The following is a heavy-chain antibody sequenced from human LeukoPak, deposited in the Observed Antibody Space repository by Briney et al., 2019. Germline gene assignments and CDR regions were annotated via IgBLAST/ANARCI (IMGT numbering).Heavy chain of an antibody. J-gene: IGHJ6*02. CDR1: GGSISSYY. D-gene: IGHD6-19*01. CDR2: IYYSGST. V-gene: IGHV4-59*01. Sequence: PSETLSLTCTASGGSISSYYWSWIRQPPGKGLEWVGYIYYSGSTNYNPSLKSRVTISVDTSKNQFSLKLSSVTAADTAVYYCARVGLYSSGWYLSYYYYGMDVWGQGTTVTVSS. CDR3: ARVGLYSSGWYLSYYYYGMDV.